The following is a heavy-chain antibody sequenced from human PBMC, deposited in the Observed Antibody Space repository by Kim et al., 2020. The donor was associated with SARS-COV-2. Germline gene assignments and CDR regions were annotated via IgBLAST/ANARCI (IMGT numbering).Heavy chain of an antibody. V-gene: IGHV3-23*01. CDR3: AKVLAAAGTGEYFQH. D-gene: IGHD6-13*01. J-gene: IGHJ1*01. Sequence: PVRGRFTTSRDNAKNTLYLQMSSLRAEDTAVYYCAKVLAAAGTGEYFQHWGQGTLVTVSS.